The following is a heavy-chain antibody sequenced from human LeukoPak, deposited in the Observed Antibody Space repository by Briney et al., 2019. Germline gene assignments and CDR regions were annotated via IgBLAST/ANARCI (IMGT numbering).Heavy chain of an antibody. CDR1: GGSISSSGYY. CDR2: IYYSGST. V-gene: IGHV4-39*07. Sequence: SETLSLTCTVSGGSISSSGYYWGWIRQPPGKGLEWIGSIYYSGSTYYNPSLKSRVTISVDTSKNQFSLKLSSVTAADTAVYYCARLNVLLWFGEFRGSAVWLNWFDPWGQGTLVTVSS. D-gene: IGHD3-10*01. J-gene: IGHJ5*02. CDR3: ARLNVLLWFGEFRGSAVWLNWFDP.